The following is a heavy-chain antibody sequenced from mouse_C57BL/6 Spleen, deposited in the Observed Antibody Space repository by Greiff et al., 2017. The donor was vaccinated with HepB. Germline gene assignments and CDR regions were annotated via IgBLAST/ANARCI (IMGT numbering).Heavy chain of an antibody. V-gene: IGHV1-19*01. CDR1: GYKFTDYY. J-gene: IGHJ4*01. CDR2: INPYNGGT. Sequence: VQLQQSGPVLVKPGASVKMSCKASGYKFTDYYMNWVKQSHGKSLEWIGVINPYNGGTSYNQKFKGKATLTVDKSSSTAYMELNSLTSEDSAVYYCARKGYAMDYWGQGTSVTVSS. CDR3: ARKGYAMDY.